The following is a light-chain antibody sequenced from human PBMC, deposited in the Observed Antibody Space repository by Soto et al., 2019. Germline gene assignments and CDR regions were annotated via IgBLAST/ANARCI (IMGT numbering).Light chain of an antibody. Sequence: ENVLTQSPGTLSLSPGERATLSCRASQSLSSSYLAWYQQKPGQAPRLLIYGASSRATGIPDRFSGSGSGTDFTLTISRLEPEDFAVYYCQQFATSPLTFGGGTNVDIK. CDR2: GAS. J-gene: IGKJ4*01. CDR1: QSLSSSY. CDR3: QQFATSPLT. V-gene: IGKV3-20*01.